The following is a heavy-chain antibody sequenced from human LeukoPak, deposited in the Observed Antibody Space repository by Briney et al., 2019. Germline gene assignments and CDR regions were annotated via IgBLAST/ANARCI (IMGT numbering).Heavy chain of an antibody. D-gene: IGHD2-15*01. J-gene: IGHJ4*02. Sequence: PGGSLRLSCAASGFTFGSYAMSWVRQAPGKGLEWVSAISGSGGSTCYADSVKGRFTISRDNSKNTLYLQMNSLRAEDTAVYYCAKGVCSGGSCYQPPFDYWGQGTLVTVSS. CDR2: ISGSGGST. V-gene: IGHV3-23*01. CDR1: GFTFGSYA. CDR3: AKGVCSGGSCYQPPFDY.